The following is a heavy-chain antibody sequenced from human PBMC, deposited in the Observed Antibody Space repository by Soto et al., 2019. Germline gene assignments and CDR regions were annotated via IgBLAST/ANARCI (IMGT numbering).Heavy chain of an antibody. Sequence: PGGSLRLSCAASGFTLSDYYMSWIRQAPGKGLEWVSYISSSSSYASYADSVKGRFTISRDSAKNSLYLQMNSLRAEDTAVYYCARDQGYYDSSGYGYWGQGTLVTVSS. D-gene: IGHD3-22*01. CDR2: ISSSSSYA. CDR3: ARDQGYYDSSGYGY. V-gene: IGHV3-11*06. CDR1: GFTLSDYY. J-gene: IGHJ4*02.